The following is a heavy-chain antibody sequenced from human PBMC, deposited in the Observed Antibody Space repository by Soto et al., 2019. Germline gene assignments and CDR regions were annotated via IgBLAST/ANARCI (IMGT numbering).Heavy chain of an antibody. CDR3: AKARDYYYDSSGYDY. CDR1: GFTFGSYA. Sequence: GGSLRLSCAASGFTFGSYAMSWVRQAPGKGLEWVSAISGSGGSTYYADSVKGRFTISRDNSKNTLYLQMNSLRAEDTAVYYCAKARDYYYDSSGYDYWGQGTLVTVSS. D-gene: IGHD3-22*01. V-gene: IGHV3-23*01. CDR2: ISGSGGST. J-gene: IGHJ4*02.